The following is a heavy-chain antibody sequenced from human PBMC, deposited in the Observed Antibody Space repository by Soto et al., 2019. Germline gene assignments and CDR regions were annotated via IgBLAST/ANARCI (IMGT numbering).Heavy chain of an antibody. J-gene: IGHJ4*02. CDR1: GASVRSRTNY. CDR2: IYYSGTT. CDR3: GRLDLRFGGTGFFDS. D-gene: IGHD2-15*01. Sequence: QVQLQESGPGLVKPSETLSLSCTVSGASVRSRTNYWGWIRQPPGKGLEWIGSIYYSGTTYYNPSLKSRVTISVDLSKNHFSLKLGSVTAADTAIYYCGRLDLRFGGTGFFDSWGQGTLVTVSS. V-gene: IGHV4-39*01.